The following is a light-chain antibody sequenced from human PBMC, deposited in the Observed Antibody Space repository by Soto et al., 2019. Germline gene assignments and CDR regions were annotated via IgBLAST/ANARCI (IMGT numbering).Light chain of an antibody. J-gene: IGKJ1*01. CDR1: QSISRW. Sequence: DIQMTQSPSTLSASVGDRVTITCRASQSISRWLAWYQQKPGKAPKLLIHEASNLESGVPSRFSGSGSGTEFTLPTSSLQPDDFAPYYCQQYDTFWTFGQGTKVEIK. CDR2: EAS. CDR3: QQYDTFWT. V-gene: IGKV1-5*03.